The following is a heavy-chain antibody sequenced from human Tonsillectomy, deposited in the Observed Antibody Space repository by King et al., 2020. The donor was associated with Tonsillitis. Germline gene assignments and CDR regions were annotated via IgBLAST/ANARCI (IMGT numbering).Heavy chain of an antibody. D-gene: IGHD2-2*01. CDR1: GFTFSSYW. V-gene: IGHV3-7*03. CDR2: IKQDGSEN. J-gene: IGHJ5*02. CDR3: ARRVTSWPPSNWFDP. Sequence: VQLVESGGGLVQPGGSLRLSCAASGFTFSSYWMSWVRQAPGKGLEWVANIKQDGSENYYVDSVKGRFTISRDNAKISLYLQMNSLRAEDTAVYYCARRVTSWPPSNWFDPWGQGTLVTVSS.